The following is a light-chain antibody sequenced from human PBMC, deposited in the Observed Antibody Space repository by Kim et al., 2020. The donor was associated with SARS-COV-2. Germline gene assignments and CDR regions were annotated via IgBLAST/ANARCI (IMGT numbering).Light chain of an antibody. Sequence: AQGKTATITWGGNNIGGKNVHWYQQKPGQAPVVVIYNDSDRPSDIPARFSGSNSGNTATLTISRAEAGDEADYYCQVWDTSSDHVVFGGGTQLTV. CDR3: QVWDTSSDHVV. V-gene: IGLV3-21*04. CDR2: NDS. J-gene: IGLJ3*02. CDR1: NIGGKN.